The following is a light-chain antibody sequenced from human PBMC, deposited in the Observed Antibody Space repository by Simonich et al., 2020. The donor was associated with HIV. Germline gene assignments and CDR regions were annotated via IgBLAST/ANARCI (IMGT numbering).Light chain of an antibody. CDR3: QQYYSYPPT. CDR2: AAS. J-gene: IGKJ4*01. V-gene: IGKV1-8*01. Sequence: AIRMTQSPSSLSASTGDRVTITCRASQGISSYLAWYQQKPGKAPKLLIYAASTLQSGVPSRFSGSGCGTDFTLTISCLQSEDFATYYCQQYYSYPPTFGGGTKVEIK. CDR1: QGISSY.